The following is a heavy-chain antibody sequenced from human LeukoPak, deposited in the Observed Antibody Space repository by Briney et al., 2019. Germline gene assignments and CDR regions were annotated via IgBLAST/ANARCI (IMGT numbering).Heavy chain of an antibody. CDR1: GYTFTGYY. J-gene: IGHJ4*02. CDR2: INPNSGGT. Sequence: ASVKVSCKASGYTFTGYYMHWVRQAPGQGLEWMGWINPNSGGTNYAQKFQGRVTMTRDTSISTAYIELSRLRSDDTAVYYCARDHCSGGSCYSNYWGQGTLVTVSS. CDR3: ARDHCSGGSCYSNY. V-gene: IGHV1-2*02. D-gene: IGHD2-15*01.